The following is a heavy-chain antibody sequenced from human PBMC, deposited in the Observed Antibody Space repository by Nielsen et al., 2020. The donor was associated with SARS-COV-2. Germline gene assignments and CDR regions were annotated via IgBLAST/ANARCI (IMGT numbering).Heavy chain of an antibody. CDR1: GFTFSTYW. D-gene: IGHD3-10*01. V-gene: IGHV3-74*01. Sequence: GESLKISCAASGFTFSTYWMHWVRHAPGKGLVWVSRINFAGSSTSYADSVKGRFTISRDNAKNTLYLQMNILRAEDTAVYYCARWGSGSSYYFDYWGQGTLVTVSS. CDR2: INFAGSST. CDR3: ARWGSGSSYYFDY. J-gene: IGHJ4*02.